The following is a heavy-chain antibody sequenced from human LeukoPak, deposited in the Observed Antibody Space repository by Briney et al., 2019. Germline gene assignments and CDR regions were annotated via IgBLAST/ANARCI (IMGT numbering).Heavy chain of an antibody. CDR3: ARDPDTAMVVWDYYYGMDV. Sequence: PGGSLRLSCAASGFTFSDHVMHWVRQAPGKGLEWVAVISYDGSNKYYADSVKGRFTISRDNSKNTLYLQMNSLRAEDTAVYYCARDPDTAMVVWDYYYGMDVWGQGTTVTVSS. CDR2: ISYDGSNK. V-gene: IGHV3-30*03. J-gene: IGHJ6*02. CDR1: GFTFSDHV. D-gene: IGHD5-18*01.